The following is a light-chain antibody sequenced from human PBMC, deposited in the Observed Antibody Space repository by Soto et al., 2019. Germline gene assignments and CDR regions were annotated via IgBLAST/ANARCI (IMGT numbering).Light chain of an antibody. V-gene: IGKV3-20*01. J-gene: IGKJ1*01. CDR2: GTS. CDR1: QAGTRSD. CDR3: QQSGSSPWT. Sequence: TVMTKTHGALYLTKGDRAPIPCSGGQAGTRSDLAWYQQKPGQAPRLLIFGTSSRATGVPDRFSGSGSGTDFTLTIGSLEPEDFAVYFCQQSGSSPWTFGHGTKVDIK.